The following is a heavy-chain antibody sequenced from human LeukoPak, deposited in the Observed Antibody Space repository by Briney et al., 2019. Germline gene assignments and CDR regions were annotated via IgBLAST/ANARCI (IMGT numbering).Heavy chain of an antibody. D-gene: IGHD3-10*02. CDR1: GFTFSSYG. CDR3: AELGIAMIGGV. Sequence: GGSLRLSCAASGFTFSSYGMSWVRQAPGKGLEWVSAISGSGGSTYYADPVKGRFTISRDNAKKSLYLQMNSLRAEDTAVYYCAELGIAMIGGVWGKGTTVTISS. CDR2: ISGSGGST. V-gene: IGHV3-23*01. J-gene: IGHJ6*04.